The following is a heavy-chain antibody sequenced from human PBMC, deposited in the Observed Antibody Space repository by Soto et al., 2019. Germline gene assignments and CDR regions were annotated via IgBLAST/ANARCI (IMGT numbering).Heavy chain of an antibody. V-gene: IGHV4-30-4*01. Sequence: PSETLSLTCTVSGGSISSGDYYWSWIRQPPGKGLEWIGYIYYSGSTYYNPSLKSRVTISVDTSKNQFSLKLNSVTAADTAVYYCARGRLVPAVNFDYWGLGTLVTVSS. CDR1: GGSISSGDYY. J-gene: IGHJ4*02. D-gene: IGHD2-2*01. CDR2: IYYSGST. CDR3: ARGRLVPAVNFDY.